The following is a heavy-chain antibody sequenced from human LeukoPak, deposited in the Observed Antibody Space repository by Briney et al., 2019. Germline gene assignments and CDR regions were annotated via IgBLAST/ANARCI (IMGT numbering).Heavy chain of an antibody. CDR2: VNGDGSTT. CDR1: GFTFPIYW. D-gene: IGHD3-16*01. CDR3: TRPQHGDLYAFDI. J-gene: IGHJ3*02. Sequence: PGGSLRLSCAASGFTFPIYWTHWVRQAPGKGLVWVSRVNGDGSTTTYADSVKGRFTISRDNAKNTVYLQMDSLRAEDTAVYYCTRPQHGDLYAFDIWGQGTMVTVSS. V-gene: IGHV3-74*01.